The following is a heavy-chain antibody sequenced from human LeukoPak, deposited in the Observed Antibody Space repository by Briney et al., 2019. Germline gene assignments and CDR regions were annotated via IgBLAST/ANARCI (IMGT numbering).Heavy chain of an antibody. J-gene: IGHJ4*02. CDR3: AREGGYNSFDY. CDR1: GFTFSSYG. V-gene: IGHV3-33*01. CDR2: IWYDGSNE. D-gene: IGHD5-24*01. Sequence: PGGSLRLSCAASGFTFSSYGMHWVRQAPGKGLEWVAVIWYDGSNEYYADSVKGRFTISRDNSKNTLYLQMNSLRAEDTAVYYCAREGGYNSFDYWGQGTLVTVSS.